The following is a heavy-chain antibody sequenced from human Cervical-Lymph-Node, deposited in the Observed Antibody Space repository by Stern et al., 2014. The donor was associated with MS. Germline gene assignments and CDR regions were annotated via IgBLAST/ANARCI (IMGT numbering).Heavy chain of an antibody. V-gene: IGHV1-69*17. Sequence: VQLVESGAEVKKPGSSVKVSCKTSGDTFSTYAISWVRQAPGQGLEWMGGITPIFGIANYAQKFQGRVTITADRSTRTAYMELSSLRSEDTAVYYCARTYYYGSGTYNYYYYHMDVWGQGTTVTVSS. J-gene: IGHJ6*02. D-gene: IGHD3-10*01. CDR1: GDTFSTYA. CDR3: ARTYYYGSGTYNYYYYHMDV. CDR2: ITPIFGIA.